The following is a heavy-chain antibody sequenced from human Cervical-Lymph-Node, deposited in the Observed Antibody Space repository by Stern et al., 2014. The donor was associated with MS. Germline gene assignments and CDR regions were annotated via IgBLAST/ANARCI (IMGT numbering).Heavy chain of an antibody. CDR1: GYSFSDYF. Sequence: QVQLMQSGAEVKKPGASVRVSCKASGYSFSDYFVNWVRQAPGKGLEWMGRIRPTSGDTMIAQNFQGRITVTRDMSMKTVYMELRALRSEDTATYYCARSAVMQDVVFVTVAHTGMDVWGQGTTLTVSS. D-gene: IGHD2-21*01. V-gene: IGHV1/OR15-1*04. J-gene: IGHJ6*02. CDR2: IRPTSGDT. CDR3: ARSAVMQDVVFVTVAHTGMDV.